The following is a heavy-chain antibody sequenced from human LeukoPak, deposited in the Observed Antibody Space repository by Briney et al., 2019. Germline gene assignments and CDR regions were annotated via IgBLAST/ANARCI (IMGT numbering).Heavy chain of an antibody. J-gene: IGHJ4*02. Sequence: GGSLRLSCAASGFTFSSYEMNWVRQAPGKGLEWLSYISGSGTTIYYADSLKGRFTISRDNAKNSLYLQMNSLRAEDTAVYYCARIVVISAASDLWGQGTLVTVSS. D-gene: IGHD2-2*01. CDR1: GFTFSSYE. CDR3: ARIVVISAASDL. CDR2: ISGSGTTI. V-gene: IGHV3-48*03.